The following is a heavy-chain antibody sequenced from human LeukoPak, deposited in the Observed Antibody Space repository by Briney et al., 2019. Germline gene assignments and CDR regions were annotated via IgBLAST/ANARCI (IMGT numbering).Heavy chain of an antibody. CDR1: GFIFSSFS. V-gene: IGHV3-30*04. Sequence: GGSLRLSCAASGFIFSSFSMDWVRQAPGKGLEWVACITHDGRKTYHADSVKDRFTISRDDSKNTIYLQMSSLTPEDTAVYYCARNEAAWGQGTTVTVSS. J-gene: IGHJ3*01. D-gene: IGHD6-25*01. CDR3: ARNEAA. CDR2: ITHDGRKT.